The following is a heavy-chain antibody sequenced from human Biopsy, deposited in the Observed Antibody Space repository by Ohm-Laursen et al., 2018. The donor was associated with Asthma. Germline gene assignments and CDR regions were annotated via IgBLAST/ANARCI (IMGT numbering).Heavy chain of an antibody. CDR1: GYTFTGYY. CDR2: IIPIFGTA. D-gene: IGHD3-9*01. CDR3: ARASYDILTGYYNYFDY. J-gene: IGHJ4*02. Sequence: GSSVKVSCKASGYTFTGYYMHWVRQAPGQGLEWMGGIIPIFGTANYAQKFQGRVTITADESTSTAYMELSSLRSEDTAVYYCARASYDILTGYYNYFDYWGQGTLATVSS. V-gene: IGHV1-69*01.